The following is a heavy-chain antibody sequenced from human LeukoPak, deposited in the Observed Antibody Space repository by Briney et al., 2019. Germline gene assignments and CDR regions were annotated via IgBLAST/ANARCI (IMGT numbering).Heavy chain of an antibody. CDR3: AELGITMIGGV. D-gene: IGHD3-10*02. V-gene: IGHV3-23*01. CDR2: ITGSGAHT. Sequence: GRSLRLSCVVSGFTFSQYLMVWVRQAPGQGLEWVSGITGSGAHTYYADSVKGRFTISRDNSKNTLYLQMNSLRAEDTAVYYCAELGITMIGGVWGKGTTVTISS. J-gene: IGHJ6*04. CDR1: GFTFSQYL.